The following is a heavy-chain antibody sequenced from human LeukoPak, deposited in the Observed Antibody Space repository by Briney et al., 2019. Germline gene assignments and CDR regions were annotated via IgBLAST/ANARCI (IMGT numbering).Heavy chain of an antibody. CDR3: ARHLCRSSTSCYRRNWFDP. CDR1: GYSISSGYY. J-gene: IGHJ5*02. Sequence: SETLSITCTVSGYSISSGYYWGWIRQPPGKGLEWIGSIYHSGSTYYNPSLKSRVTISVDTSKNQFSLKLSSVTAADTAVYYCARHLCRSSTSCYRRNWFDPWGQGTLVTVSS. CDR2: IYHSGST. V-gene: IGHV4-38-2*02. D-gene: IGHD2-2*02.